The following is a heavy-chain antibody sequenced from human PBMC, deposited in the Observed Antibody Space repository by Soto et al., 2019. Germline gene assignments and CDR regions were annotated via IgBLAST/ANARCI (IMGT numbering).Heavy chain of an antibody. CDR2: IKEDGSQK. CDR1: GLTFNTHW. D-gene: IGHD6-19*01. V-gene: IGHV3-7*03. Sequence: GGSLRLSCVASGLTFNTHWMSWVRQAPGKGLEWVAGIKEDGSQKYYVDSVRGRFTISRDNAKNSLYLQMDGLRAEDAAVYYCARINSSGSYWGQGTLVTVSS. J-gene: IGHJ4*02. CDR3: ARINSSGSY.